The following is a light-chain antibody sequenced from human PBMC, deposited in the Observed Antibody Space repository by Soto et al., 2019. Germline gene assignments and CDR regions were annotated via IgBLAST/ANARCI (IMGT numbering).Light chain of an antibody. V-gene: IGKV3-11*01. CDR2: DAS. CDR1: QSVSSY. CDR3: QQRSTWPT. J-gene: IGKJ4*01. Sequence: EIVLTQSPATLSLSPGERATLSCRASQSVSSYLAWYQQKPGQAPRLLIYDASNRATGIPARFSGSGSGTAFTLTISSLEPEDFAVYYCQQRSTWPTFGGGTKVEIE.